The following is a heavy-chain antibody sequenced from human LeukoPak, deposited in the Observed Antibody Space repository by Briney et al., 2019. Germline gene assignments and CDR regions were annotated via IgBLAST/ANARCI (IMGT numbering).Heavy chain of an antibody. J-gene: IGHJ4*02. Sequence: GGSLRLSCAASGFTFSSYWMSWVRQAPGKGMEWVANIKQDGSEKYYVDSVKGRFTISRDNAKNSLYLQMNSLRAEDTAVYYCARSAAMVTGRFDYWGQGTLVTVSS. V-gene: IGHV3-7*01. D-gene: IGHD5-18*01. CDR1: GFTFSSYW. CDR2: IKQDGSEK. CDR3: ARSAAMVTGRFDY.